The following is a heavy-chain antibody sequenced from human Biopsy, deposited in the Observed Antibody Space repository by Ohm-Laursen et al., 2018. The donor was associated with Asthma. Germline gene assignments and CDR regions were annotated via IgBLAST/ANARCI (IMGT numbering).Heavy chain of an antibody. Sequence: SSVKVSCKSLGGTFNTYVVGWVRQAPGQGLEWLGGINSVFGTTTYPQKFQDRVTITADDSTSTVYMELSSLRSEDTAVYYCARKAGSCISRTCYSLDFWGRGTLVTVSS. J-gene: IGHJ4*02. CDR2: INSVFGTT. V-gene: IGHV1-69*01. D-gene: IGHD2-2*01. CDR1: GGTFNTYV. CDR3: ARKAGSCISRTCYSLDF.